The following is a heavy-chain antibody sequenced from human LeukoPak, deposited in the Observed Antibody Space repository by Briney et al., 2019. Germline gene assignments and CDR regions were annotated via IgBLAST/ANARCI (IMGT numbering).Heavy chain of an antibody. V-gene: IGHV4-34*01. Sequence: SETLSLTCAVYGGSFSGYYWSWIRQPPGKGLEWIGEINHSGSTNYNPSLKSRVTISVDTSKNQFSLKLSSVTAADTAVYYCARPVQPFSSGAFDIWGQGTMVTVSS. CDR2: INHSGST. CDR1: GGSFSGYY. D-gene: IGHD3-22*01. CDR3: ARPVQPFSSGAFDI. J-gene: IGHJ3*02.